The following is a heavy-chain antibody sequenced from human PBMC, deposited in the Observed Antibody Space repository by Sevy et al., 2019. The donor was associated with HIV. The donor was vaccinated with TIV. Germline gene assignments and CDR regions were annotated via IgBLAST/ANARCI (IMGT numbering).Heavy chain of an antibody. D-gene: IGHD2-15*01. CDR3: ARTDTLEDIVVVVAATPPDY. J-gene: IGHJ4*02. V-gene: IGHV1-18*01. CDR1: GYTFTSYG. CDR2: ISAYNGNT. Sequence: ASVKVSCKASGYTFTSYGISWVRQAPGQGLEWMGWISAYNGNTNYAQKLQGRVTMTTDTSTSTAYMELRSLRSDDTAVHYCARTDTLEDIVVVVAATPPDYWGQGTLVTVSS.